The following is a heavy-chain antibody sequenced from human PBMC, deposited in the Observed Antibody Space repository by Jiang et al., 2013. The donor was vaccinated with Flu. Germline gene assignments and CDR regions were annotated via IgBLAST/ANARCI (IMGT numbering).Heavy chain of an antibody. CDR1: GGSFSGYY. J-gene: IGHJ6*02. D-gene: IGHD3-10*01. V-gene: IGHV4-34*01. CDR3: ARGAYGSGSPPPDVYYYYYGMDV. CDR2: INHSGST. Sequence: LLKPSETLSLTCAVYGGSFSGYYWSWIRQPPGKGLEWIGEINHSGSTNYNPSLKSRVTISVDTSKNQFSLKLSSVTAADTAVYYCARGAYGSGSPPPDVYYYYYGMDVWGQGTTVTVSS.